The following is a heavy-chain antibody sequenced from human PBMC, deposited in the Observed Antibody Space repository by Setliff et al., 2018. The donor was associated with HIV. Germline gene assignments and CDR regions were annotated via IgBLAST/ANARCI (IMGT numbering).Heavy chain of an antibody. CDR3: ARDPALGCSGATCYPGAFDM. Sequence: HPGGSLRLSCVVSGFTFSSYWMHWVRQAPGKGLVWVSRIHSDGSTTSYADSVKGRFIISRDNAKNTLYLQMNGLRVEDAAIYYCARDPALGCSGATCYPGAFDMWGQGTMVTVSS. CDR1: GFTFSSYW. CDR2: IHSDGSTT. D-gene: IGHD2-15*01. V-gene: IGHV3-74*01. J-gene: IGHJ3*02.